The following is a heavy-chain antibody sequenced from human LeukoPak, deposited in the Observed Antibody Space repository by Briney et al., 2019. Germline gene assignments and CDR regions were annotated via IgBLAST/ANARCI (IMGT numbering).Heavy chain of an antibody. CDR1: GGTFSSYA. V-gene: IGHV1-69*06. D-gene: IGHD3-22*01. J-gene: IGHJ5*02. Sequence: ASVKVSCKASGGTFSSYAISWVRQAPGQGLEWMGGIIPIFGTANYAQKFQGRVTITADKSTSTAYVELSSLRSEDTAVYYCASQRATYYYDSSGYPDNWFDPWGQGTLVTVSS. CDR2: IIPIFGTA. CDR3: ASQRATYYYDSSGYPDNWFDP.